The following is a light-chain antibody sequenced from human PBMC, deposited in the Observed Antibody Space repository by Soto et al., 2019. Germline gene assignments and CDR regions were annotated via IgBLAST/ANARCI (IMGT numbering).Light chain of an antibody. V-gene: IGKV1-5*03. Sequence: DIQMTQSPSTLSASVGDRVTITCRASQSISSWWAWYQQKPGKAPKLLIYKASSLESGVPSRFSGSGSWTEFTLPIRTLQPADFATYYCQQYNSYPLTFGGGTKVDIE. J-gene: IGKJ4*01. CDR2: KAS. CDR3: QQYNSYPLT. CDR1: QSISSW.